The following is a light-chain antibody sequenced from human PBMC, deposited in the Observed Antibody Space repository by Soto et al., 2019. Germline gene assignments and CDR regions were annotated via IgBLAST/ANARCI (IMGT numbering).Light chain of an antibody. CDR1: QSVTSSY. CDR3: QQHGSSPYT. CDR2: GAS. J-gene: IGKJ2*01. V-gene: IGKV3-20*01. Sequence: EIVLTQSPGTLSLSPGERATLSCRASQSVTSSYLAWYQQTPGQAPRLLIYGASSRATGIPARFSGSGSGTDFTLTISRLEPDDFAVYYCQQHGSSPYTFGQGTKLEIK.